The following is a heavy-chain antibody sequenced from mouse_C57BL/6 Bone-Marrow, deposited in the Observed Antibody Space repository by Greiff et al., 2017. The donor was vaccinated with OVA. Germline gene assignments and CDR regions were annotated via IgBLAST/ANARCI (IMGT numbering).Heavy chain of an antibody. D-gene: IGHD6-2*01. V-gene: IGHV1-76*01. J-gene: IGHJ2*01. CDR3: ARLVAVYFDY. CDR1: GYTFTDYD. Sequence: QVQLQQSGAELVRPGASVKLSCKASGYTFTDYDINWVKQRTGQGLEWIARIYPGSGNTYYNEKFKGKATLTAEKSSSTAYMQLSILTSEDSAVYFCARLVAVYFDYWGQGTTLTVSS. CDR2: IYPGSGNT.